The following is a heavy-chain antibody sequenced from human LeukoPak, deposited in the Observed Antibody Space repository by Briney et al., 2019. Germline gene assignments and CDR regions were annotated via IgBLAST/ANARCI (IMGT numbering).Heavy chain of an antibody. CDR1: GYTFTIYG. CDR3: ARVVPAYYFDY. D-gene: IGHD2-2*01. CDR2: ISAYNGNT. V-gene: IGHV1-18*04. Sequence: ASVNVSCKASGYTFTIYGISWVRQAPGQGLEWMGWISAYNGNTNYAQKLQGRVTMTTDTSTSTAYMELRSLRSDDTAVYYCARVVPAYYFDYWGQGTLVTVSS. J-gene: IGHJ4*02.